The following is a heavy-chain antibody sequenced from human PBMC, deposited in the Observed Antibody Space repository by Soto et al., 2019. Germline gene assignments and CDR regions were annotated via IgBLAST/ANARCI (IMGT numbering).Heavy chain of an antibody. CDR3: AKDLLSGCSSGGSCYSGYYYYGMDV. D-gene: IGHD2-15*01. V-gene: IGHV3-30*18. Sequence: GGSLRLSCAASGFTFSSYGMHWVRQAPGKGLEWVAVISYDGSNKYYADSVKGRFTISRDNSKNTLYLQMNSLRAEDTAVYYCAKDLLSGCSSGGSCYSGYYYYGMDVWGQGTTVTVSS. J-gene: IGHJ6*02. CDR1: GFTFSSYG. CDR2: ISYDGSNK.